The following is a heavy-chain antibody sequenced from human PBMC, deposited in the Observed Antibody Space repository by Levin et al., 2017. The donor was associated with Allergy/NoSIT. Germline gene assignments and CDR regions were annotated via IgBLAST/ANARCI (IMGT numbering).Heavy chain of an antibody. D-gene: IGHD6-6*01. Sequence: ASVKVSCKASGYTFTGHYMYWVRQAPGQGLEWVGWINPNSGGTNYAQKFRGRVSMTRDTSISTSYMELRSLRSDDTAVYYCARDFSSSSENFYGMDVWGQGTTVTVSS. V-gene: IGHV1-2*02. J-gene: IGHJ6*02. CDR3: ARDFSSSSENFYGMDV. CDR1: GYTFTGHY. CDR2: INPNSGGT.